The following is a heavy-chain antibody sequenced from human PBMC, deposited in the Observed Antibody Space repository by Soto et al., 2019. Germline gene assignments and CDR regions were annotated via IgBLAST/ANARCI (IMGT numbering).Heavy chain of an antibody. CDR3: AKDLGGEEQQLLLAGDYYYGMDV. D-gene: IGHD6-13*01. CDR2: ISYDGSNK. J-gene: IGHJ6*02. V-gene: IGHV3-30*18. CDR1: GFTFSSYG. Sequence: QVQLVESGGGVVQPGRSLRLSCAASGFTFSSYGMHWVRQAPGKGLEWVAVISYDGSNKYYADSVKGRFTISRDNSKNTLYLQMNSLRAEDTAVYYCAKDLGGEEQQLLLAGDYYYGMDVWGQGTTVTVSS.